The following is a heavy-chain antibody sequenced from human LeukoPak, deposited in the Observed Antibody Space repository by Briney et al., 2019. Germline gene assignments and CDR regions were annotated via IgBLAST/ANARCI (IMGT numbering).Heavy chain of an antibody. CDR2: IIPILGIA. CDR1: GGTFSSYA. CDR3: ARDYYDSSGYYYYYGMDV. D-gene: IGHD3-22*01. V-gene: IGHV1-69*04. Sequence: ASVKVSCKASGGTFSSYAISWMRQAPGQGLEWMGRIIPILGIANYAQKFQGRVTITADKSTSTAYMELSSLRSEDTAVYYCARDYYDSSGYYYYYGMDVWGQGTTVTVSS. J-gene: IGHJ6*02.